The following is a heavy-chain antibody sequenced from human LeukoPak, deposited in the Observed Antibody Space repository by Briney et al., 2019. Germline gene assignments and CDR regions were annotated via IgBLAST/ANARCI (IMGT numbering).Heavy chain of an antibody. V-gene: IGHV3-53*01. CDR2: VYSGGST. CDR1: GFTVSFNY. CDR3: ARAQWRTYSYYYMDV. J-gene: IGHJ6*03. D-gene: IGHD6-19*01. Sequence: GGSLRLSCAASGFTVSFNYMSWVRQAPGKGLEWISVVYSGGSTYYADSVKGRFTISRDDSKNTLYLQMNSLRAEDTAIYYCARAQWRTYSYYYMDVWGKGTTVTVSS.